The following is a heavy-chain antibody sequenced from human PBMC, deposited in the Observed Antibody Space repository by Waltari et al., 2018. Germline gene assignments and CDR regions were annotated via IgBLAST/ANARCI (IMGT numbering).Heavy chain of an antibody. Sequence: EVQVLESGGGLVKPGGSLRLSCASYGLPFSTYAMSWVRQAPGRGLEWVSGMSGSGGNTYYADSVKGRFTISRDNSRNTLFLQMNRLRAEDTAVYYCAKGRWYFDFWGRGTLVTVPS. CDR1: GLPFSTYA. J-gene: IGHJ4*02. V-gene: IGHV3-23*01. CDR3: AKGRWYFDF. CDR2: MSGSGGNT.